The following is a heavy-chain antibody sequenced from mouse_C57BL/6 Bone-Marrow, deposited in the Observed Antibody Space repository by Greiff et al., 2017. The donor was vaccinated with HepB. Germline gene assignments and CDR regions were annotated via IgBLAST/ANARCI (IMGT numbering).Heavy chain of an antibody. CDR1: GYTFTDYE. CDR3: TRLYYGYDYYAMDY. Sequence: QVQLKQSGAELVRPGASVTLSCKASGYTFTDYEMHWVKQTPVHGLEWIGAIDPETGGTAYNQKFKGKAILTADKSSSTAYMELRSLTSEDSAVYYCTRLYYGYDYYAMDYWGQGTSVTVSS. V-gene: IGHV1-15*01. CDR2: IDPETGGT. J-gene: IGHJ4*01. D-gene: IGHD2-2*01.